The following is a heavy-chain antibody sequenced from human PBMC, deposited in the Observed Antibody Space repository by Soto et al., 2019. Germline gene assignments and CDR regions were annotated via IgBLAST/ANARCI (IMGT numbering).Heavy chain of an antibody. Sequence: GASVKVSCKASGYTFTSYAMHWVRQAPGQRLEWMGWINAGNGNTKYSQKFQGRVTITRDTSASTAYMELSSLRSEDTAVYYCASSKNYYYGSGSYFPAVVYWGQGXLVTVSS. D-gene: IGHD3-10*01. CDR2: INAGNGNT. J-gene: IGHJ4*02. V-gene: IGHV1-3*01. CDR3: ASSKNYYYGSGSYFPAVVY. CDR1: GYTFTSYA.